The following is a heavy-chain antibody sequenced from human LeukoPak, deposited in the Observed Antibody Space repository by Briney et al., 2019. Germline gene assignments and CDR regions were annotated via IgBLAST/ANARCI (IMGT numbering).Heavy chain of an antibody. V-gene: IGHV3-23*01. J-gene: IGHJ4*02. CDR3: ARQLGYCSDGSCYFDS. CDR1: GFTFSNYA. D-gene: IGHD2-15*01. Sequence: GGSLRLSCAASGFTFSNYAMSWVRQAPGRGLEGASAISGSGGSTYDEDSVKGRFNISRDNSQNTLHLQMTSLRAEDTAVYHCARQLGYCSDGSCYFDSWGQGTLVTVSS. CDR2: ISGSGGST.